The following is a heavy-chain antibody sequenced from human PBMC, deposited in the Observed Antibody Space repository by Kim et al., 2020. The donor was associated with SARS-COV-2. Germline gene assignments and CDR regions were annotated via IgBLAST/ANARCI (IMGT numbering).Heavy chain of an antibody. J-gene: IGHJ6*02. Sequence: GGSLRLSCAASGFTFSSYSMNWVRQAPGKGLEWVSSISSSSYIYYADSVKGRFTISRDNAKNSLYLQMNSLRAEDTAVYYCARVLYSSSWYERFGGSDYYYYGMDVWGQGTTVTVSS. D-gene: IGHD6-13*01. CDR2: ISSSSYI. V-gene: IGHV3-21*01. CDR3: ARVLYSSSWYERFGGSDYYYYGMDV. CDR1: GFTFSSYS.